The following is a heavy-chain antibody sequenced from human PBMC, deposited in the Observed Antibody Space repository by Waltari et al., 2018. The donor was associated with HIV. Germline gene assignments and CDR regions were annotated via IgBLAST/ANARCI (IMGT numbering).Heavy chain of an antibody. Sequence: EVQLVQSGGEVIQPGGSLRLSCRASGSSVFDTSMTWVRQSPGKGLQWVSIVYNDETKFYADSVKGRFTVSRDTPRNTLFLHMNNLKVADTGVYYCATSLATGPADSWGQGTQVTVS. CDR3: ATSLATGPADS. J-gene: IGHJ5*01. CDR1: GSSVFDTS. D-gene: IGHD2-21*02. V-gene: IGHV3-53*01. CDR2: VYNDETK.